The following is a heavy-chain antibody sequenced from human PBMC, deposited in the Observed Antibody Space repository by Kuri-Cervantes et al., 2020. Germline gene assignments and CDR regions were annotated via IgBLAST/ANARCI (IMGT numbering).Heavy chain of an antibody. D-gene: IGHD1-26*01. V-gene: IGHV3-11*04. CDR1: GFTFSDYY. Sequence: GESLKISCAASGFTFSDYYMSWIRQAPGKGLEWISYINPVSGAKYYADSVKGRFTISRDDAKNSLDLQMSSLTDEDTAVYYCARDHKWAFDYWGQGTMVTVSS. J-gene: IGHJ4*03. CDR2: INPVSGAK. CDR3: ARDHKWAFDY.